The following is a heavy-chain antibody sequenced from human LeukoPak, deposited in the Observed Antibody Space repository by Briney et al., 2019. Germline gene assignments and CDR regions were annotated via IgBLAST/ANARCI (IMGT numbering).Heavy chain of an antibody. Sequence: QPGGSLRLPFAASGFNFSSYSMSWGRQAPGKGLGWVSPINGSGGSTYYADSMEGRFTISRDNTKNTLYLQINSLVAEDTAVYYCAKGHSLAAAGLFDYWGQGTLVTVSS. J-gene: IGHJ4*02. CDR1: GFNFSSYS. CDR2: INGSGGST. V-gene: IGHV3-23*01. CDR3: AKGHSLAAAGLFDY. D-gene: IGHD6-13*01.